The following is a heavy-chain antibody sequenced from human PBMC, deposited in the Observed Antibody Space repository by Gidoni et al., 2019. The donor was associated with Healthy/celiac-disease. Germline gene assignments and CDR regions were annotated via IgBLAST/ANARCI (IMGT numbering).Heavy chain of an antibody. D-gene: IGHD2-15*01. J-gene: IGHJ4*02. CDR3: ARERIGMGTGDFDY. Sequence: EVQLVESGGGLVQPGGSLRLSCAASGFTFGSYSMNWVRQAPGKGLEWVSYISSSSSTIYYADSVKGRFTISRDNAKNSLYLQMNSLRDEDTAVYYCARERIGMGTGDFDYWGQGTLVTVSS. CDR1: GFTFGSYS. CDR2: ISSSSSTI. V-gene: IGHV3-48*02.